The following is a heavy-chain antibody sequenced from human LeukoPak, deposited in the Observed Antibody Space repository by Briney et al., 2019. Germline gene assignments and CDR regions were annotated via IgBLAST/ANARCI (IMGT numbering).Heavy chain of an antibody. V-gene: IGHV1-18*01. CDR2: INPYNDNT. CDR1: GYTFTNYG. J-gene: IGHJ6*03. CDR3: ARAKDQPKEYYYYYYMDV. Sequence: ASVKVACKTSGYTFTNYGISWVRLAPGQGLEWMGWINPYNDNTNYAQKLQGRVTMTTDTSTSTAYMELRRLRSDDTAVYYCARAKDQPKEYYYYYYMDVWGKGTTITVSS. D-gene: IGHD2-2*01.